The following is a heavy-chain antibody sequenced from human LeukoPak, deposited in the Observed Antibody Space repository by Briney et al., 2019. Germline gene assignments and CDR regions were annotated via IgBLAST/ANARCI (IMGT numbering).Heavy chain of an antibody. Sequence: GGSLRLSCAASGFTFSRYWMHWARQAPGKGLVWVSRINSDGSGTTYADSVKGRFTVSRDNAKNTLYLQMNSPRAEDTAVYYCVRDYDYIDYWGQGALVTVSS. CDR3: VRDYDYIDY. CDR2: INSDGSGT. V-gene: IGHV3-74*01. D-gene: IGHD3-16*01. J-gene: IGHJ4*02. CDR1: GFTFSRYW.